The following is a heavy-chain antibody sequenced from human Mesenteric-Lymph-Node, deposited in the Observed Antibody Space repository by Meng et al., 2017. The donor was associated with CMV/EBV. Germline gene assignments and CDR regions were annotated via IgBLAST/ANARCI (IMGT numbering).Heavy chain of an antibody. D-gene: IGHD3-3*01. V-gene: IGHV4-39*01. J-gene: IGHJ5*02. Sequence: GSIRSSSYYWGWIRQPPGKGLEWIGSIYYSGSTYYNPSLKSRVTISVDTSKNQFSLKLSSVTAADTAVYYCARRRFLEWQPNWFDPWGQGTLVTVSS. CDR3: ARRRFLEWQPNWFDP. CDR2: IYYSGST. CDR1: GSIRSSSYY.